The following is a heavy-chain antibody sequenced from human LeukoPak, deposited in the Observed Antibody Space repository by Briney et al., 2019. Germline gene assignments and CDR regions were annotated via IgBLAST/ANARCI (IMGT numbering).Heavy chain of an antibody. V-gene: IGHV1-18*01. J-gene: IGHJ5*02. CDR2: ISAYNGNT. Sequence: ASVKVSCKASGYTFTSYGISWVRQAPGQGLECMGWISAYNGNTNYAQKLQGRVTMTTDTSTSTAYMELRSLRSDDTAVYYCARADTATGWFDPWGQGTLVTVSS. CDR1: GYTFTSYG. CDR3: ARADTATGWFDP. D-gene: IGHD5-18*01.